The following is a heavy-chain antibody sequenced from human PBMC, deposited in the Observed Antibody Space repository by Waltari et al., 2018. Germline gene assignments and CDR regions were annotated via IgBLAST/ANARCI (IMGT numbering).Heavy chain of an antibody. V-gene: IGHV4-61*02. CDR1: GGSISSGSYY. CDR2: IYTSGSP. CDR3: ASSYSSSGTKNWYFDL. Sequence: QVQLQESGPGLVKPSQTLSLTYTVSGGSISSGSYYWSWIRQPAGKGLEWIGRIYTSGSPTYNPPLKSRVTRSVDTSKNQFSLKLSSVTAADTAVYYCASSYSSSGTKNWYFDLWGRGTLVTVSS. D-gene: IGHD6-13*01. J-gene: IGHJ2*01.